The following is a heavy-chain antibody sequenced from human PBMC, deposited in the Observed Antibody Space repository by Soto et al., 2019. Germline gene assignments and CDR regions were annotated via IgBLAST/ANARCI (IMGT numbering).Heavy chain of an antibody. CDR2: MYSSGGT. CDR3: VRGTDCATVGACHRYLDS. CDR1: GGAINSDYYY. D-gene: IGHD2-15*01. J-gene: IGHJ4*02. V-gene: IGHV4-30-4*01. Sequence: QVRLQESGPGLVKSSQTLSLTCSVSGGAINSDYYYWGWVRQPPGKGLEWIGYMYSSGGTYSNPSLDSPVDMAVATCQNHFSLCLTSVTAADTAVYFCVRGTDCATVGACHRYLDSWGQGIPVTVSS.